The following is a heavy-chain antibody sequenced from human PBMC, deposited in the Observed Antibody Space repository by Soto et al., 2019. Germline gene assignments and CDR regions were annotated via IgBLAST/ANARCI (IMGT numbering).Heavy chain of an antibody. D-gene: IGHD1-26*01. CDR2: ISSSGSTI. V-gene: IGHV3-11*01. CDR1: GGSFSGYY. Sequence: LSLTCAVYGGSFSGYYWSWIRQAPGKGLEWVSYISSSGSTIYYADSVKGRFTISRDNAKNSLYLQMNSLRAEDTAVYYCARDVGRGTFDYWGQGTLVTVSS. CDR3: ARDVGRGTFDY. J-gene: IGHJ4*02.